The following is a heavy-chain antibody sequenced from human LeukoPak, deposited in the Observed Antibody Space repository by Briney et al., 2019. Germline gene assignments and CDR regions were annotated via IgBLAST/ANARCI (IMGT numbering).Heavy chain of an antibody. CDR1: GYTFTSYY. CDR3: ARGPYIVLMVYATPFDY. Sequence: ASVKVSCKASGYTFTSYYMHWVRQAPGRGLEWMGIINPSGGSTSYAQKFQGRVTMTRDTSISTAYMELSRLRSDDTAVYYCARGPYIVLMVYATPFDYWGQGTLVTVSS. J-gene: IGHJ4*02. CDR2: INPSGGST. D-gene: IGHD2-8*01. V-gene: IGHV1-46*01.